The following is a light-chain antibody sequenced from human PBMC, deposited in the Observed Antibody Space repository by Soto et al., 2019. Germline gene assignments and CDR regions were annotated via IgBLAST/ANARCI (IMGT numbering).Light chain of an antibody. CDR2: SNH. CDR1: SSNIGSKT. J-gene: IGLJ2*01. CDR3: AAWDDSMNGVV. V-gene: IGLV1-44*01. Sequence: QYVLTQPPSASGTPGQRVTISCSGSSSNIGSKTVNWYQQLPGTAPKLLIYSNHHRPSGVPYLFSGSKSGTSASLAISVLQSEDEADYYCAAWDDSMNGVVFGGGTKLTVL.